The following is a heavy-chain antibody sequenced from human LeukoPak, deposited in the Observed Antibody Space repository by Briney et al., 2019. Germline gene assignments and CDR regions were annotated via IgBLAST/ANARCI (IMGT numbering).Heavy chain of an antibody. CDR3: ARDRASAGGFDY. CDR1: GGSISPYY. J-gene: IGHJ4*02. V-gene: IGHV4-59*01. CDR2: IYYSGTT. Sequence: SSETLSLTCSVSGGSISPYYWSWIRQPPGKGLEGIGYIYYSGTTNYNPSLQSRVTISVATSKNQFSLKLSSVTAADTALYYCARDRASAGGFDYWGQGTLVAVSS. D-gene: IGHD2-15*01.